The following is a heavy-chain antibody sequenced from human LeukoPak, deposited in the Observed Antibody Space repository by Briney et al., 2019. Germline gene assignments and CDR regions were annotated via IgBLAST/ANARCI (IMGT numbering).Heavy chain of an antibody. J-gene: IGHJ6*03. Sequence: GGSLRLSCAASGFTFDDYGMSWVRQAPGKGLEWVSGINWNGDSTNYADSVKGRFTISRDNAKNSPYLQMNSLRAEDTALYYCARGGHYRSSFSHYYYHMDVWGKGTTVTVSS. CDR1: GFTFDDYG. D-gene: IGHD6-6*01. V-gene: IGHV3-20*04. CDR3: ARGGHYRSSFSHYYYHMDV. CDR2: INWNGDST.